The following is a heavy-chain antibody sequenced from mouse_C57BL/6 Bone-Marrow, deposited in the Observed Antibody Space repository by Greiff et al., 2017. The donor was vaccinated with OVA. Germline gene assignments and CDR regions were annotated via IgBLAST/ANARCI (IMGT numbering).Heavy chain of an antibody. J-gene: IGHJ2*01. D-gene: IGHD4-1*02. CDR1: GFSLSTFGLG. V-gene: IGHV8-8*01. CDR3: ARISTGAERDY. CDR2: ICWDDDK. Sequence: QVPVKESGPGLLQPSQTLSLTCSFSGFSLSTFGLGVGWLRPPSGMGLEWLAHICWDDDKYYHPALKSRLTIYKATTKNQVFLKSANVDTADTAPSYCARISTGAERDYWGPGTTLTVSS.